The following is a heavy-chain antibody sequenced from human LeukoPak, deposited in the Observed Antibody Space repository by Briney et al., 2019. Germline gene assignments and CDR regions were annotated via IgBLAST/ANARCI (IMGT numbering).Heavy chain of an antibody. V-gene: IGHV4-34*01. CDR2: INHRGST. CDR3: ARVKAVAGTLPHLLDY. Sequence: SETLSLTCAVYGGSFSGYYWSWIRQPPGKGLEWLGEINHRGSTNYNPPLKSRLTISKDKFKNQFSLKLTSVTVADTAVYFCARVKAVAGTLPHLLDYWGQGTLVTVSS. CDR1: GGSFSGYY. J-gene: IGHJ4*01. D-gene: IGHD6-19*01.